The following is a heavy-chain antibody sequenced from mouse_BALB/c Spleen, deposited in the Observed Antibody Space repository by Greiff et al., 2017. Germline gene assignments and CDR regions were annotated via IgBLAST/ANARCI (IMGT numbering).Heavy chain of an antibody. CDR1: GFTFTDYY. V-gene: IGHV7-3*02. J-gene: IGHJ4*01. CDR3: ARDDYDNAMDY. Sequence: EVKLMESGGGLVQPGGSLRLSCATSGFTFTDYYMSWVRQPPGKALEWLGFIRNKANGYTTEYSASVKGRFTISRDNSQSILYLQMNTLRAEDSATYYCARDDYDNAMDYWGQGTSVTVSS. CDR2: IRNKANGYTT. D-gene: IGHD2-4*01.